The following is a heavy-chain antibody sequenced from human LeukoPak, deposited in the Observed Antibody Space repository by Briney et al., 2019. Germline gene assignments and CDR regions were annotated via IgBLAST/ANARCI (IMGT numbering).Heavy chain of an antibody. Sequence: ASVKVSCKASGYTFTNYGISWVRQAPGQGLEWMGWISGYNGNTNSAQKVQGRVTMTADTSTTTAYMELRSLRSDDTAVYYCARRVAATDHFDYWGQGTLVTVSS. CDR3: ARRVAATDHFDY. J-gene: IGHJ4*02. CDR1: GYTFTNYG. D-gene: IGHD2-21*02. V-gene: IGHV1-18*01. CDR2: ISGYNGNT.